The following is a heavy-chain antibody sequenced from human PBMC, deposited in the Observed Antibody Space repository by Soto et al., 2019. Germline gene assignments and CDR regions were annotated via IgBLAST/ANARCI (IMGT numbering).Heavy chain of an antibody. D-gene: IGHD2-8*01. J-gene: IGHJ4*02. CDR2: ISWNSGSI. Sequence: EVQLVESGGGLVQPGRSLRLSCAASGFTFDDYAMHWVRQAPGKGLEWVSGISWNSGSIGYADSVKGRFTISRDNAKNPLDLAMNSFRAEETAFLYWAKDKSFTNCVFYRGEEYFDYWGQGTLVTVSS. CDR3: AKDKSFTNCVFYRGEEYFDY. CDR1: GFTFDDYA. V-gene: IGHV3-9*01.